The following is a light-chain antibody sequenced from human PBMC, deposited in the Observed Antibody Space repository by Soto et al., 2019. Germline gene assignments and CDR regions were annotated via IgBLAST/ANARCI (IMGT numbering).Light chain of an antibody. CDR2: LGS. Sequence: DIVMTQSPLSLPVTPGEPASISCRSSQSLLHSNGYNYLNWFVQKPGQSPQLLIYLGSERASGVPGRISGSGSGTEFTLTISSLQPDDFATYYCQQYNSYSQTFGQGTKVEIK. V-gene: IGKV2-28*01. J-gene: IGKJ1*01. CDR1: QSLLHSNGYNY. CDR3: QQYNSYSQT.